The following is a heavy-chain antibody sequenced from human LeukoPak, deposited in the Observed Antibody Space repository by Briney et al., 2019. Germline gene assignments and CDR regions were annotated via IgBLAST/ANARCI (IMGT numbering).Heavy chain of an antibody. Sequence: PSETLSLTCALYGESFDGFSWSWIRQSPGKGLEWIGEINLGGSTNYNPSLKSRVTMTIDTSKKEISLKLTSVTAADTSMYFCATSTKVVRPDSWDSWGQGTLVTVSS. CDR1: GESFDGFS. V-gene: IGHV4-34*01. J-gene: IGHJ4*02. D-gene: IGHD4-11*01. CDR3: ATSTKVVRPDSWDS. CDR2: INLGGST.